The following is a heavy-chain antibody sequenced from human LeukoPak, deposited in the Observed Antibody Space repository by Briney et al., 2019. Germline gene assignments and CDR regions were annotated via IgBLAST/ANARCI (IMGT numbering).Heavy chain of an antibody. CDR1: GFTFSSYG. D-gene: IGHD2-2*01. Sequence: GGSLRLSCAASGFTFSSYGMHWVRQAPGKGLEWVAFIRYDGSNKYYADSVKGRFTISRDNSKNTLYLQMNSLRAEDTAVYYCAKDKPWYCSSTSCYRFQHWGQGTLVTVSS. V-gene: IGHV3-30*02. CDR2: IRYDGSNK. CDR3: AKDKPWYCSSTSCYRFQH. J-gene: IGHJ1*01.